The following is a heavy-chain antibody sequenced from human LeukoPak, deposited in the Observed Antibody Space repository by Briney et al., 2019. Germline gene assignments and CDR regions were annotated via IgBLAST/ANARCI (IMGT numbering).Heavy chain of an antibody. Sequence: GRSLRLSCAAAGFTFSKFAMHWVRQAPGKGLEWVAVVSYDGSYKYYADSVKGRFTISRDNSKNTLYLQMNSLRAEDTAVYYCARAPGYGAAYYFDYWGQGTLVTVSS. J-gene: IGHJ4*02. CDR1: GFTFSKFA. V-gene: IGHV3-30*04. CDR3: ARAPGYGAAYYFDY. CDR2: VSYDGSYK. D-gene: IGHD1-1*01.